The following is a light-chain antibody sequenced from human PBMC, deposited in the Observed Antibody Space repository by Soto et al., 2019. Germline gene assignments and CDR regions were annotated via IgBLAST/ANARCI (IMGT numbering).Light chain of an antibody. CDR1: HAIGVY. J-gene: IGKJ4*01. V-gene: IGKV1-27*01. Sequence: DIQVTQSPSSLSASLGDRVTITCRANHAIGVYLAWFQQQPGKVPKLLIYAASALQSGVTSRFSGSGSGTDFTLTISSLQPEDIATYYCQKYNSAPLTFGGGTKVEI. CDR2: AAS. CDR3: QKYNSAPLT.